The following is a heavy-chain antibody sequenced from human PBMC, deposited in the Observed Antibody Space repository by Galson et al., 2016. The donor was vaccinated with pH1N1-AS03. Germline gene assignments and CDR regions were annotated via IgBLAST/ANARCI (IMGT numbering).Heavy chain of an antibody. CDR3: ASEVATGFDY. Sequence: SVKVSCKASGGTFSSYAINWVRQAPGQGLEWMGRIIPALGTPNYAQRFQGRVTITADESTSTAYMELSSLRSEDTAVYFCASEVATGFDYWGQGTLVTVSS. V-gene: IGHV1-69*11. CDR1: GGTFSSYA. CDR2: IIPALGTP. J-gene: IGHJ4*02. D-gene: IGHD5-12*01.